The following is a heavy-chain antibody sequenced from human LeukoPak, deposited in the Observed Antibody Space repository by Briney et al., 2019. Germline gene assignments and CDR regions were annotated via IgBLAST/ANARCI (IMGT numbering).Heavy chain of an antibody. CDR1: GGSISNYY. D-gene: IGHD3-10*01. V-gene: IGHV4-59*12. CDR3: ARRIARCTSGTDRECDDY. J-gene: IGHJ4*02. CDR2: IYYSGST. Sequence: SETLSLTCTVPGGSISNYYWSWIRQPPGKGLEWIGYIYYSGSTNYNPSLKSRVTISVDTSKNQFSLKLSSVTAADTAVYYCARRIARCTSGTDRECDDYWGQGTLVTVSS.